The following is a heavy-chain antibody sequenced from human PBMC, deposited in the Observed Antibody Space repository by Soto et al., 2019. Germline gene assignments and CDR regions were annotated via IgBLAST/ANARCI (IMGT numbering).Heavy chain of an antibody. CDR3: ARRAVVAVTGSLDNWLDP. J-gene: IGHJ5*02. CDR2: VYNSGST. V-gene: IGHV4-59*01. D-gene: IGHD2-21*01. CDR1: GGTLTSYS. Sequence: SEILLPPHTVSGGTLTSYSWHRLLQPPREALEWIGYVYNSGSTNYNPSLKSRVTISVDTSKNQFSLKVNSVTAADTAVYYCARRAVVAVTGSLDNWLDPWGQGILVTVSS.